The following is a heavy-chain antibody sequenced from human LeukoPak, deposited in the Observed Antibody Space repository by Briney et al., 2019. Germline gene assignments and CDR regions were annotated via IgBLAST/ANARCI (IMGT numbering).Heavy chain of an antibody. Sequence: ASVKVSCKASGYTFTTYEIDWVRQAPGQGLEWMGWINPNSGDTGYARKFQGRVTMTRDTSITTAYMELSSLISEDTAVYYCARGFSDYDGTDYAILKYWGHGTLVTVSS. J-gene: IGHJ4*01. CDR1: GYTFTTYE. D-gene: IGHD3-22*01. CDR3: ARGFSDYDGTDYAILKY. CDR2: INPNSGDT. V-gene: IGHV1-8*01.